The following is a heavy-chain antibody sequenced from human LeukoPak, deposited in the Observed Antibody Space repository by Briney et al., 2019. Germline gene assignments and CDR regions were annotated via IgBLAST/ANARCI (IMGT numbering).Heavy chain of an antibody. J-gene: IGHJ3*02. D-gene: IGHD5-12*01. CDR1: GLTFSRSA. CDR3: TQGGGGYDYDAFDI. CDR2: VRSKANTYAP. V-gene: IGHV3-73*01. Sequence: GRSQKLFCAASGLTFSRSAMHWVRQASGKGLEWVGRVRSKANTYAPAYAASVKGRFTISRDDSKNTAYLQMNSLKTEDTAVYYCTQGGGGYDYDAFDIWGQGTMVTVSS.